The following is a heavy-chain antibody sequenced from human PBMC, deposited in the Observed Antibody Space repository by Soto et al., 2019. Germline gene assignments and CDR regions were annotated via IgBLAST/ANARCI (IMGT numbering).Heavy chain of an antibody. CDR2: TYYRSKWYN. CDR3: ARSLVSSSWYGGGIRNYYYYGMDV. J-gene: IGHJ6*02. D-gene: IGHD6-13*01. Sequence: SQTLSLTCAISGDSVSSNSAAWNWIRQSPSRGLEWLGRTYYRSKWYNDYAVSVKSRITINPDTSKNQFSLQLNSVTPEDTAVYYCARSLVSSSWYGGGIRNYYYYGMDVWGQRTTVTVSS. CDR1: GDSVSSNSAA. V-gene: IGHV6-1*01.